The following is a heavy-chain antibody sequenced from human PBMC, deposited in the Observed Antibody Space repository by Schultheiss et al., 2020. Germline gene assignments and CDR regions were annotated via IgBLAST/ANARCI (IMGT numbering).Heavy chain of an antibody. V-gene: IGHV4-39*01. Sequence: SETLSLTCAVSGGSISSGSYYWSWIRQPAGKGLEWIGEINPSGSTYYNPSLKSRVTISVDTSKNQFSLKLSSVTAADTAVYYCASPQAWGYGDHGAFDYWGQGTLVTVSS. D-gene: IGHD4-17*01. CDR2: INPSGST. CDR1: GGSISSGSYY. CDR3: ASPQAWGYGDHGAFDY. J-gene: IGHJ4*02.